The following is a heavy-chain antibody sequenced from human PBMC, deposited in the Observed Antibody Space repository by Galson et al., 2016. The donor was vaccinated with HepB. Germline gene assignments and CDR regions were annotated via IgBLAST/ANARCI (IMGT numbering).Heavy chain of an antibody. Sequence: SLRLSCAGSGFTFRNAWLSWARQAPGKGPEWVGRIKSEGDGGTIDYAPAVKGRFTISRDDSKNMLYLQMMSLTTEDTAVYYCTSRLFHWGQGTLVAVSS. D-gene: IGHD2-21*02. V-gene: IGHV3-15*01. CDR3: TSRLFH. CDR1: GFTFRNAW. CDR2: IKSEGDGGTI. J-gene: IGHJ4*02.